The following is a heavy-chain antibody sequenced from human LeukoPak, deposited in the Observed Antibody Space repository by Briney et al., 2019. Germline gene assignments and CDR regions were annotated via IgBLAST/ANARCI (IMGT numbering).Heavy chain of an antibody. D-gene: IGHD6-13*01. CDR3: ARPRYTSGWYAFDI. CDR2: VFHSGST. J-gene: IGHJ3*02. CDR1: GGSLSSGGHW. V-gene: IGHV4-31*03. Sequence: SETLSLTCTVSGGSLSSGGHWWSWIRQHPGMGLEWIGYVFHSGSTYYNPYFRSRVSISVDTSKNHFSLKLASVTAADSAVYYCARPRYTSGWYAFDIWGQGTMVTVSS.